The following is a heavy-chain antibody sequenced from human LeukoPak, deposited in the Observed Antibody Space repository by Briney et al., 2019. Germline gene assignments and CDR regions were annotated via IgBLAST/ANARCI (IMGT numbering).Heavy chain of an antibody. V-gene: IGHV4-4*07. Sequence: SSETLSLTCTVSGVSVSNYYWAWVRQPAGKGPEWIGRIYSSGITNYNPSLRSRVSVSLDTSKNQFSLKLSSMTAADTAVYYCAREFSYGSNGRGFDYWGQGTLVTVSS. CDR3: AREFSYGSNGRGFDY. CDR1: GVSVSNYY. CDR2: IYSSGIT. J-gene: IGHJ4*02. D-gene: IGHD4-23*01.